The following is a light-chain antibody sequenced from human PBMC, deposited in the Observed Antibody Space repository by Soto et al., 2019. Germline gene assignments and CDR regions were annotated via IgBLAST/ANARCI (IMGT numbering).Light chain of an antibody. CDR1: QSVSTNF. J-gene: IGKJ1*01. CDR2: GAS. Sequence: EIVLTQSPGTLSLSPGEGDTLSCRASQSVSTNFFAWYQQKPGQAPRLLIYGASTRATGIPDRFSGSGSGTDFTLSICRLEPEDFSVYYCQQFGRTSWTFGQGTKV. V-gene: IGKV3-20*01. CDR3: QQFGRTSWT.